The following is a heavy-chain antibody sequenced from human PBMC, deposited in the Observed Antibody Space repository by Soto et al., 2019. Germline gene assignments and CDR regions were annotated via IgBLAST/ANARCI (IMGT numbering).Heavy chain of an antibody. D-gene: IGHD3-9*01. CDR1: GFTFSSYG. J-gene: IGHJ6*02. CDR3: AKEGQHYDILTGYRSYYGTDV. V-gene: IGHV3-30*18. CDR2: ISYDGSNK. Sequence: GSLRLSCAASGFTFSSYGMHWVRQAPGKGLEWVAVISYDGSNKYYADSVKGRFTISRDNSKNTLYLQMNSLRAEDTAVYYCAKEGQHYDILTGYRSYYGTDVWGQGTTVTVSS.